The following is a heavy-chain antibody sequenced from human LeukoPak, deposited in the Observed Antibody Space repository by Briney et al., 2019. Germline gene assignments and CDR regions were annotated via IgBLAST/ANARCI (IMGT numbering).Heavy chain of an antibody. CDR2: INTNTGNP. Sequence: ASVKVSCKASGYTFTSYAMNWVRQAPGQGLEWMGWINTNTGNPTYAQGFTGRFVFSLDTSVSTAYLQISSLKAEDTAVYYCARDWVSSGWPRHFDYWGQGTLVTVSS. V-gene: IGHV7-4-1*02. CDR1: GYTFTSYA. CDR3: ARDWVSSGWPRHFDY. D-gene: IGHD6-19*01. J-gene: IGHJ4*02.